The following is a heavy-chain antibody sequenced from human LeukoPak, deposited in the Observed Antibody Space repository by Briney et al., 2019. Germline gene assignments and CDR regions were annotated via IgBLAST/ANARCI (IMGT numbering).Heavy chain of an antibody. CDR2: ISWNSGSI. D-gene: IGHD6-19*01. CDR3: ARGIAVAEYYFDY. V-gene: IGHV3-9*01. CDR1: GFTFDDYA. J-gene: IGHJ4*02. Sequence: PGGSLRLSCAASGFTFDDYAMHWVRQAPGKGLEWVSGISWNSGSIGYADSVKGRFTISRDNAKNSLYLQMNSLRAEDTAVYYCARGIAVAEYYFDYWGQGTLVTVSS.